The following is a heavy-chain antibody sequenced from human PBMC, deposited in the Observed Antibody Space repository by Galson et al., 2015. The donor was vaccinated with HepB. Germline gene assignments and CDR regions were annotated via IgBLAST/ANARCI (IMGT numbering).Heavy chain of an antibody. J-gene: IGHJ6*03. V-gene: IGHV6-1*01. CDR1: GDSVSSHSAS. D-gene: IGHD6-13*01. CDR3: ARRKKIGSGIAGPTLVNYAYMDV. Sequence: CAISGDSVSSHSASWNWIRQSPSRGLEWLGRTYYRSKWYFDYAVSVKGRIAINPDTSMNQFSLHLNSVTPEDTAVYYCARRKKIGSGIAGPTLVNYAYMDVWGKGTTVTVSS. CDR2: TYYRSKWYF.